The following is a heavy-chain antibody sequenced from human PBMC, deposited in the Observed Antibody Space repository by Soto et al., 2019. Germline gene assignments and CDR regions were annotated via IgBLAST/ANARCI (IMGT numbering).Heavy chain of an antibody. CDR1: GGSISSYY. V-gene: IGHV4-59*01. CDR2: IYYSGST. CDR3: ARQDYYDISGYAACVVYY. D-gene: IGHD3-22*01. J-gene: IGHJ4*02. Sequence: SETLSLTCTVSGGSISSYYWSWIRQPPGKGLEWIGYIYYSGSTNYNPSLKSRVTISVDTSKNQFSLKLSSVTAADTAVYYCARQDYYDISGYAACVVYYLGLGTVVTVSS.